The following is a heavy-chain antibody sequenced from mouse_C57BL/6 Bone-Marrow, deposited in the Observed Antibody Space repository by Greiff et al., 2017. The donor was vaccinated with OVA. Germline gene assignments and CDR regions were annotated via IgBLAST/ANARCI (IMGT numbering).Heavy chain of an antibody. CDR3: ATSFWGAMDY. D-gene: IGHD1-2*01. CDR2: IDPENGDT. CDR1: GFNIKDDY. Sequence: VQLKESGAELVRPGASVKLSCTASGFNIKDDYMNWVKQRPEQGLEWIGWIDPENGDTEYASKFQGKATITADTSSNPAYLQLSSLTSEDTAVYYCATSFWGAMDYGGRGTSVTVSA. J-gene: IGHJ4*01. V-gene: IGHV14-4*01.